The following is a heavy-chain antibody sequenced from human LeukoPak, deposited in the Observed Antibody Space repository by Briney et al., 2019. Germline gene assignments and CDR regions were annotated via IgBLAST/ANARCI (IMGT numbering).Heavy chain of an antibody. V-gene: IGHV4-4*09. Sequence: SETLSLTCTVSTGSISNYYWSWVRQPPGKGLEWLGYILTSGTTNYSPSLKSRLTISVDTSKNQFTLKLSSVTAADTAVYCCARLRVSGSYLYYFDYWGQGTLVSVSS. CDR2: ILTSGTT. CDR1: TGSISNYY. D-gene: IGHD1-26*01. J-gene: IGHJ4*02. CDR3: ARLRVSGSYLYYFDY.